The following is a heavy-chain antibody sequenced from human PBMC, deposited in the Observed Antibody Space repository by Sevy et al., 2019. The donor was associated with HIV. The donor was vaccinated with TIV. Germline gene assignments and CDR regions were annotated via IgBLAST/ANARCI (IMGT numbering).Heavy chain of an antibody. J-gene: IGHJ4*02. CDR3: AKDWGGASDWYVYFDH. CDR2: ISYDGTKK. Sequence: GGSLRLSCSASGFSFSTYGMHWVRQAPGKGLEWAAAISYDGTKKYYEDSVKGRFTISRDNSKNTLYLEINGLRPEDRVKDNGAKDWGGASDWYVYFDHWGQGALVTVSS. V-gene: IGHV3-30*18. D-gene: IGHD6-19*01. CDR1: GFSFSTYG.